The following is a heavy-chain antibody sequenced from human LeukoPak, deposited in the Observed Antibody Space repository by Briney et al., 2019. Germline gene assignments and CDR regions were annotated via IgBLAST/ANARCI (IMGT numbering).Heavy chain of an antibody. Sequence: PGGSLRLSCAASGFTFSSYAMSWVRQAPGKGLEWVSAISGSGGSTYYADSVKGRFTISRDNAKNTLYLQMNSLRAEDTAVYYCARDRPRLFSSGYYLSDWGQGTLVTVSS. D-gene: IGHD3-22*01. J-gene: IGHJ4*02. CDR1: GFTFSSYA. CDR3: ARDRPRLFSSGYYLSD. CDR2: ISGSGGST. V-gene: IGHV3-23*01.